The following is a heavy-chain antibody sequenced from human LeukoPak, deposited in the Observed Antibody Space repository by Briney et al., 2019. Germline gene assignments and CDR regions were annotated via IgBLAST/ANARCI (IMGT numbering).Heavy chain of an antibody. CDR2: ISSGSAYI. Sequence: GGSLRLSCAASGFTFSSYSMNWVRQAPGKGLEWVSSISSGSAYIYYADSVKGRFTISRDNARNSLYLQVNSLRAEDMAVYFCARGPTIIGGAGKGYFDYWGQGTLVTVSS. V-gene: IGHV3-21*01. CDR3: ARGPTIIGGAGKGYFDY. CDR1: GFTFSSYS. D-gene: IGHD6-13*01. J-gene: IGHJ4*02.